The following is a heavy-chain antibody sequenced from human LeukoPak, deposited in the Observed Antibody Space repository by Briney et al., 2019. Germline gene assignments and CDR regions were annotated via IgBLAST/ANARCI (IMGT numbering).Heavy chain of an antibody. D-gene: IGHD3-10*01. CDR2: ISSSGNTM. CDR3: ARVRSGIDM. J-gene: IGHJ3*02. CDR1: GFTFSSYS. Sequence: GGSLRLSCAASGFTFSSYSMNWVRQAPGKGLEWVSYISSSGNTMFYADSVKGRFTISRDSAKKSLYLQMNSLRAEDTGLYYCARVRSGIDMWGQGTMVTVAS. V-gene: IGHV3-48*04.